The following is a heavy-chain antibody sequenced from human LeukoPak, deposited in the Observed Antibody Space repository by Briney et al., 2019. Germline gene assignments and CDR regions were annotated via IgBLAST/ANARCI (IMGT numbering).Heavy chain of an antibody. D-gene: IGHD6-13*01. V-gene: IGHV3-30*19. CDR3: ARDQGYSSSWYHDAFDI. J-gene: IGHJ3*02. Sequence: GGSLRLSCAASGFTFSSYGMHWVRQAPGKGLEWVAVIWYDGSNKYYADSVKGRFTISRDNSKNTLYLQMNSLRAEDTAVYYCARDQGYSSSWYHDAFDIWGQGTMVTVSS. CDR2: IWYDGSNK. CDR1: GFTFSSYG.